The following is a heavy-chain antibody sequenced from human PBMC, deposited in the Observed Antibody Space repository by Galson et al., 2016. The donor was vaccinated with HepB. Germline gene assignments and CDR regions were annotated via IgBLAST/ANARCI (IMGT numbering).Heavy chain of an antibody. Sequence: SLRLSCAASGFSFSSYSMHWVRQTPGKGLEWVAVIWYNGNNKNYADSVKGRFTISRDNSKNTLYLQMNSLRAEDTAVYYCERDLDTALVKGIGFGYWGQGTLVTVSS. V-gene: IGHV3-33*08. CDR2: IWYNGNNK. J-gene: IGHJ4*02. CDR3: ERDLDTALVKGIGFGY. D-gene: IGHD5-18*01. CDR1: GFSFSSYS.